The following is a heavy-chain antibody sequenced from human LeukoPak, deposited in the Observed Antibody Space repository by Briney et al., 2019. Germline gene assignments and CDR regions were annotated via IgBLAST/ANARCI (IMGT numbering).Heavy chain of an antibody. D-gene: IGHD3-22*01. Sequence: ASVKVSCKASGYTFTGYYMHWVRQAPGQGLEWMGRINPNSGGTNYAQKFQGRVTMTRDTSISTAYMELSRLRSDDTAVYYCARHYYDSSSYDSDYWGQGTLVTVSS. J-gene: IGHJ4*02. CDR1: GYTFTGYY. CDR2: INPNSGGT. CDR3: ARHYYDSSSYDSDY. V-gene: IGHV1-2*06.